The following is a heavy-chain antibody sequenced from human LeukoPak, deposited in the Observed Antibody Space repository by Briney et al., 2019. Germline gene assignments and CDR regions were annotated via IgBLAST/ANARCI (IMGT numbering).Heavy chain of an antibody. J-gene: IGHJ4*02. CDR2: ISGSGGST. CDR3: AKDRSGAEYVWGSYRSALHY. V-gene: IGHV3-23*01. CDR1: GFTFSSYA. D-gene: IGHD3-16*02. Sequence: GGSLRLSCAASGFTFSSYAMSWVRQAPGKGLEWVSAISGSGGSTYYADSVKGRFTISRDNSKNTLHLQMNSLRAEDTAVYYCAKDRSGAEYVWGSYRSALHYWGQGTLVTVSS.